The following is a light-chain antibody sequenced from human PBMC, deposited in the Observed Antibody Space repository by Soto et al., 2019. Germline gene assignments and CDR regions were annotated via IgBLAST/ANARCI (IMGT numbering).Light chain of an antibody. CDR2: NNN. CDR3: QSYVSSLSGWV. CDR1: SSNIGAGYD. Sequence: QSVLTQPPSVSGAPGQGVTISCTGTSSNIGAGYDVHWYQQLPGTAPKLLIYNNNNRPSGVPDRFSGSKSGTSASLAITGLQAEDEAEYYCQSYVSSLSGWVFGGGTKVTVL. J-gene: IGLJ3*02. V-gene: IGLV1-40*01.